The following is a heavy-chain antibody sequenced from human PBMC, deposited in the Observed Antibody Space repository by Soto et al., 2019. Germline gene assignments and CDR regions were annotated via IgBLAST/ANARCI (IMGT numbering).Heavy chain of an antibody. D-gene: IGHD4-17*01. CDR3: AKGAVTTDYYYYGMDV. CDR1: GFTFDDYA. V-gene: IGHV3-9*01. CDR2: ISWNSGSI. J-gene: IGHJ6*02. Sequence: EVQLVESGGGLVQPGRSLRLSCAASGFTFDDYAMHWVRQAPGKGLEWVSGISWNSGSIGYADSVKGRFTISRDNAKNSLYLQMNSLRAEDTALYYCAKGAVTTDYYYYGMDVWGQGTTVTVSS.